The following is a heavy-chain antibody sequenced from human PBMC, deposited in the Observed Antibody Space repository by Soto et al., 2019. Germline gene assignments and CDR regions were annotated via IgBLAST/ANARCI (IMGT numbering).Heavy chain of an antibody. D-gene: IGHD3-9*01. CDR1: GFTFSSYG. V-gene: IGHV3-30*18. Sequence: PVGSLRLSCAASGFTFSSYGMHWVRQAPGKGLEWVAVISYDGSNKYYADSVKGRFTISRDNSKNTLYLQMNSLRAEDTAVYYCAKDWRDYDILTGYDFRYYGMDVWGQGTTVTVSS. CDR3: AKDWRDYDILTGYDFRYYGMDV. CDR2: ISYDGSNK. J-gene: IGHJ6*02.